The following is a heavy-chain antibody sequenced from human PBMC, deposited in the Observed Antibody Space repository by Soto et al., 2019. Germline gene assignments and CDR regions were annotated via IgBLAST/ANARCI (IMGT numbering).Heavy chain of an antibody. D-gene: IGHD3-10*01. J-gene: IGHJ4*02. CDR2: ISGSGGST. CDR1: GFTFSSYA. Sequence: GGSLRLSCAASGFTFSSYAMNWVRQAPGKGLEWVSAISGSGGSTYYADSVKGRFTISRDNSKNTLYLQMNSLKAEDTAVYYCAKDRAPVVLRGEDYWGQGTLVTVSS. V-gene: IGHV3-23*01. CDR3: AKDRAPVVLRGEDY.